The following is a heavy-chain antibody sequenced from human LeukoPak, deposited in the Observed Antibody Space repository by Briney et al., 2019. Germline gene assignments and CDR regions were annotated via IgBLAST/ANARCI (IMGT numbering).Heavy chain of an antibody. J-gene: IGHJ4*02. V-gene: IGHV3-21*01. CDR3: ARGHTAFFDY. Sequence: GGSLRRSCADSGFTFSSYSMNWGRQAPGKGLEWVSSISSSSSYIYYADSVRGRFTISRDNAKNSLYLQMNSLRAEDTAVYYCARGHTAFFDYWGQGTLVTVSS. CDR2: ISSSSSYI. CDR1: GFTFSSYS. D-gene: IGHD5-18*01.